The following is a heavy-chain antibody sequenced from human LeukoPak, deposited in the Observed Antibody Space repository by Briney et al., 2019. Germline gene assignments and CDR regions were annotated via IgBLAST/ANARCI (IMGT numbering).Heavy chain of an antibody. D-gene: IGHD3-16*02. Sequence: SETLSLTCTVSGGSISSSSYYWGWIRQPPGKGLEWIGSMYYSGSTHYNPSLKSRVTISVDTSKNQFSLKLSSVTAADTAVYYCARHRRLGELSDNWFDPWGQGTLVTVSS. V-gene: IGHV4-39*01. J-gene: IGHJ5*02. CDR1: GGSISSSSYY. CDR2: MYYSGST. CDR3: ARHRRLGELSDNWFDP.